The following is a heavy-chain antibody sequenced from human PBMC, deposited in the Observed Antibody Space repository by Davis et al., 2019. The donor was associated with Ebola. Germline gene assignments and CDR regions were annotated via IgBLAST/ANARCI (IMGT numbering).Heavy chain of an antibody. Sequence: SETLSLTCTVSGGSISSGGYYWSWIRQHPGKGLEWIGYIYYSGSNYYNPSLKSRVTISVDTSKNQFSLKLSSVTSADTAVYYCARGFGYCSSTSCHGWFDPWGQGTLVTVSS. J-gene: IGHJ5*02. CDR1: GGSISSGGYY. D-gene: IGHD2-2*03. CDR2: IYYSGSN. V-gene: IGHV4-31*03. CDR3: ARGFGYCSSTSCHGWFDP.